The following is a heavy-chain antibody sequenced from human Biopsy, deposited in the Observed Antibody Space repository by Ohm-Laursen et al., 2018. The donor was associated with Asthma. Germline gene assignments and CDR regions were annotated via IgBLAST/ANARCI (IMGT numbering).Heavy chain of an antibody. CDR3: AGEVSTVDYGYYYFAMDV. J-gene: IGHJ6*02. V-gene: IGHV1-18*01. D-gene: IGHD4-17*01. CDR1: GYTFNSAG. Sequence: ASVKVSCKTSGYTFNSAGITWVRQAPGQGLEWMGWISVYNGNTKVAQKLQDRVTMITDTSTSAAYMELRSLRSDDTAVYFCAGEVSTVDYGYYYFAMDVWGQGTTVTVSS. CDR2: ISVYNGNT.